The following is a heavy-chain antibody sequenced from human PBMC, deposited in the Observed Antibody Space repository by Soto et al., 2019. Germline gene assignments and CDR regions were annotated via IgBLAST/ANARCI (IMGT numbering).Heavy chain of an antibody. V-gene: IGHV3-7*05. CDR1: GFNFSNYW. CDR3: ATDILDY. CDR2: INQHGTEK. J-gene: IGHJ4*02. Sequence: EVHLVESGGDLVPPGGSLRLSCVASGFNFSNYWMTWARQAPGKGLEWVANINQHGTEKFYVDSVEGRFSISRDNAYHSVYLQMNSLRAEDTAIYYCATDILDYWGQGTSVTVSS.